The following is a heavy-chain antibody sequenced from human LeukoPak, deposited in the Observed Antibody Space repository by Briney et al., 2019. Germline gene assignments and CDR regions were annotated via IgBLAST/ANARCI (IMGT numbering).Heavy chain of an antibody. Sequence: ASVKVSCKVSGYTLTELSMHWVRQAPGKGLEWMGGFDPEDGETIYAQKFQGRVTMTEDTSTDTAYMELGSLRSEDTAVYYCASVWGTGNWFDPWGQGTLVTVSS. CDR1: GYTLTELS. V-gene: IGHV1-24*01. J-gene: IGHJ5*02. CDR3: ASVWGTGNWFDP. D-gene: IGHD3-10*01. CDR2: FDPEDGET.